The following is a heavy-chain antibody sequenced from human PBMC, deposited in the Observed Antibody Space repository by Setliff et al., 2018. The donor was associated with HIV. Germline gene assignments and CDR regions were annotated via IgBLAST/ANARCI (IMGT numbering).Heavy chain of an antibody. V-gene: IGHV4-31*03. CDR3: AGGLSIAARPDYYYYYMDV. CDR2: IYYSGST. J-gene: IGHJ6*03. Sequence: SETLSLTCTVSGGSISSGGYYWSWIRQHPGKGLEWIGYIYYSGSTYYNPSLKSRVTISVDTSKNQFSLKLSSVTAEDPAVYYCAGGLSIAARPDYYYYYMDVWGKGTTVTVSS. D-gene: IGHD6-6*01. CDR1: GGSISSGGYY.